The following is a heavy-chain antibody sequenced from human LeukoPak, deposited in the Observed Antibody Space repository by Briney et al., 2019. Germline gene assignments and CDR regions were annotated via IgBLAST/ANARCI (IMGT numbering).Heavy chain of an antibody. CDR3: AKGAATLADGPDS. CDR1: GFTFSAYA. Sequence: GGSLRLSCAASGFTFSAYAMHWVRRAPGKGLHWVSAISSNAESAYYADSVQGRFTISGDNSKNMLYLQMDSLWAEDTPVYYCAKGAATLADGPDSWGQGTLVTVSS. J-gene: IGHJ4*02. CDR2: ISSNAESA. V-gene: IGHV3-23*01. D-gene: IGHD6-13*01.